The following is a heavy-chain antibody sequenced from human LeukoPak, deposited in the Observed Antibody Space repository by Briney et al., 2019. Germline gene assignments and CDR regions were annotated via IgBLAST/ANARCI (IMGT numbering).Heavy chain of an antibody. CDR3: ARDAGGYGMDV. CDR1: GFMFTSYA. Sequence: PGGSLRLSCAASGFMFTSYAMTWVRQAPGKGLEWVAAISGSGGSTYYAESVKGRFTISRDNSKNTLYLQMNSLRAEDTAVYYCARDAGGYGMDVWGQGTTVTVSS. J-gene: IGHJ6*02. CDR2: ISGSGGST. D-gene: IGHD2-8*02. V-gene: IGHV3-23*01.